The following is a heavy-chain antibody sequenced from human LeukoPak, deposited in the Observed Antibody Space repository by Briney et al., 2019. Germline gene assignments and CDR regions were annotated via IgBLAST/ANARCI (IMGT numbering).Heavy chain of an antibody. CDR2: INPSGGST. D-gene: IGHD4-23*01. CDR1: GYTFTSYY. V-gene: IGHV1-46*01. J-gene: IGHJ4*02. Sequence: VASVKVSCKASGYTFTSYYMHWVRQAPGQGLEWMGIINPSGGSTSYAQKFQGRVTMTRDMSTSTVYMELSSLRSEDTAVYYCARGGRVPTTVVTKDYWGQGTLVTVSS. CDR3: ARGGRVPTTVVTKDY.